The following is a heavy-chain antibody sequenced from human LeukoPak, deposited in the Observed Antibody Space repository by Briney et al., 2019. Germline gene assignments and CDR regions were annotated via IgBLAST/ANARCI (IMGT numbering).Heavy chain of an antibody. J-gene: IGHJ6*02. CDR2: ISAYNGNT. CDR1: GYTFTSYG. D-gene: IGHD2-2*01. CDR3: ARDPRYCSSTSCYDYYYGMDV. Sequence: PGASVKVSCKASGYTFTSYGISWVRQAPGQGPEWMGWISAYNGNTNYAQKLQGRVTMTTGTSTSTAYMELRSLRSDDTAVYYCARDPRYCSSTSCYDYYYGMDVWGQGTTVTVSS. V-gene: IGHV1-18*01.